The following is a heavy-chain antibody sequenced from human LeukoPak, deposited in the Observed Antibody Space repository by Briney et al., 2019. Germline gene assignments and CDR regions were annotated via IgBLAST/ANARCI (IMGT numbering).Heavy chain of an antibody. CDR1: GFPFTNAW. V-gene: IGHV3-15*01. CDR3: TPDLMDV. Sequence: PGGSLRLSCVVSGFPFTNAWMSWGRQAPGKGLEWVGRIKSKTDGGTADYAAPVRGRFTMWRDDARSALYLQMNSLQTEDTAVYYCTPDLMDVWGKGTTVTVSS. J-gene: IGHJ6*03. CDR2: IKSKTDGGTA.